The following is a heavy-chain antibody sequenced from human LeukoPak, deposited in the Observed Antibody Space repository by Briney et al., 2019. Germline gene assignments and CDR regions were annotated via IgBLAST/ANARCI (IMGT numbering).Heavy chain of an antibody. CDR1: GFTFSNYG. CDR3: ARGWLFDL. Sequence: GRSLRLSCAASGFTFSNYGMHCVRQAPGKGLEWVAVISYGGSEKYYADSVKGRFTISRDDSKNILFLHMNSLTAEDSAVYYCARGWLFDLWGQGTPVTVSS. D-gene: IGHD5-12*01. J-gene: IGHJ4*02. V-gene: IGHV3-30*03. CDR2: ISYGGSEK.